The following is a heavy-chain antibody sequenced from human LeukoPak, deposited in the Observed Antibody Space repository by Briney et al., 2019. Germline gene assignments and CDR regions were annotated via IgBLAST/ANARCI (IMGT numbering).Heavy chain of an antibody. V-gene: IGHV4-34*01. CDR2: INHSGST. D-gene: IGHD2-2*01. CDR3: ARACSSTSCYEDAFDI. CDR1: GGSFSGYY. J-gene: IGHJ3*02. Sequence: PSETLSLTCAVYGGSFSGYYWSWIRQPPGKGLEWIGEINHSGSTNYNPSLKSRVTISVDTSKNQFSPKLSSVTAADTAVYYCARACSSTSCYEDAFDIWGQGTMVTVSS.